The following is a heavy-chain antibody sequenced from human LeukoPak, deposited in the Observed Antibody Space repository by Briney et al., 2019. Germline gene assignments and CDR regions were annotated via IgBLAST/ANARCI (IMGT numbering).Heavy chain of an antibody. J-gene: IGHJ6*02. CDR1: GFTFSDYY. CDR3: ASPVPAAMREGYYYYYGMDV. Sequence: NTGGSLRLSCAASGFTFSDYYMSWIRQAPGKGLEWVSYISSSGSTIYYADSVKGRFTISRDNAKNSLYLQMNSLRAEDTAVYYCASPVPAAMREGYYYYYGMDVWGQGTTVTVSS. D-gene: IGHD2-2*01. CDR2: ISSSGSTI. V-gene: IGHV3-11*01.